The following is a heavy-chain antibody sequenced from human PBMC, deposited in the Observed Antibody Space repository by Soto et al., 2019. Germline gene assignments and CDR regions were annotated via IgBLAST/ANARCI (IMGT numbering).Heavy chain of an antibody. CDR3: ARDPRYYYDSSSHWFDP. D-gene: IGHD3-22*01. Sequence: ASVKVSCKASGYTFTSYGISWVRQAPGQGLEWMGWISAYNGNTNYAQKLQGRVTMTTDTSTSTAYMELRSLRSDDTAVYYCARDPRYYYDSSSHWFDPWGQGTLVPVSS. CDR1: GYTFTSYG. CDR2: ISAYNGNT. J-gene: IGHJ5*02. V-gene: IGHV1-18*01.